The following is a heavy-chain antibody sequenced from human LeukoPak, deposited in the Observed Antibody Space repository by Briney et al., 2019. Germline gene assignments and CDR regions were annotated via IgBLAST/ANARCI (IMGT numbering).Heavy chain of an antibody. CDR1: GFTFSDFW. V-gene: IGHV3-74*01. Sequence: GGSLRLSCAASGFTFSDFWMHWVRQAPGKGPEWPPRTSKDGSHTVYADSAKGRFTASRDNTKNTVYLEVTNLRPEDTAVYYCARGGYSGSYYRFSWGQGTPVTVAS. D-gene: IGHD6-25*01. CDR3: ARGGYSGSYYRFS. J-gene: IGHJ4*02. CDR2: TSKDGSHT.